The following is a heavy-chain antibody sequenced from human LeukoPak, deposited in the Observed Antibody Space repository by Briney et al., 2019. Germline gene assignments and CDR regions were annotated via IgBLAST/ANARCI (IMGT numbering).Heavy chain of an antibody. CDR2: INPSGGST. J-gene: IGHJ6*02. CDR1: GYMFTNYF. V-gene: IGHV1-46*01. CDR3: ARGGYTSSGRSMDV. D-gene: IGHD3-10*01. Sequence: ASVKVSCKTSGYMFTNYFLHWVRQAPGQGLEWMGIINPSGGSTFYAKKFQGRVTLTRATPTSTVYMELSSLRSEDTAMYYCARGGYTSSGRSMDVWGQGTTVTVSS.